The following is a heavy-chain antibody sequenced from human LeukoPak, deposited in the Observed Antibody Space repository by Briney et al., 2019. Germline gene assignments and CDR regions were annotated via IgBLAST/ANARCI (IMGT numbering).Heavy chain of an antibody. CDR3: AREAEEAFDY. CDR1: GFTFRGYS. Sequence: PGGSLRLSCAASGFTFRGYSMNWVRQAPGKGLEWVSSIGGSSTSVYYADSVTGRFTISRDNAKNSLYLQMNRLRAEDTAVYFCAREAEEAFDYWGQGTLVTVSS. CDR2: IGGSSTSV. V-gene: IGHV3-21*01. J-gene: IGHJ4*02.